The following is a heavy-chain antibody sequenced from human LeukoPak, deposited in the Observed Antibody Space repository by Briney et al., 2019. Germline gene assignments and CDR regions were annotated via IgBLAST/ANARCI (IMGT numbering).Heavy chain of an antibody. D-gene: IGHD3-22*01. CDR2: IRGKPYGGTA. V-gene: IGHV3-49*03. J-gene: IGHJ4*02. Sequence: GGSLRLSCTASGFTFGDYGMSWFRQAPGKGLEWVGFIRGKPYGGTAEYAASVKGRLTMSGDDSKSIAYLQMNSLKTEDTAVYYCTRFLHSSGYYPLDYWGQGTLVTVSS. CDR1: GFTFGDYG. CDR3: TRFLHSSGYYPLDY.